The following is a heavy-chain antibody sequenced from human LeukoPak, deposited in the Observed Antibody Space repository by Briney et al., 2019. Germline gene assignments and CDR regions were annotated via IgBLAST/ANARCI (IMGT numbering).Heavy chain of an antibody. Sequence: GASVKVSCKASGYTFTSYAISWVRQAPGQGLEWMGGIIPIFGTANYAQKFQGRVTITADESTSTAYMELSSLRSEDTAVYYCAVVEGAPLEPAYTDYWGQGTLVTVSS. V-gene: IGHV1-69*13. CDR2: IIPIFGTA. CDR1: GYTFTSYA. D-gene: IGHD1-26*01. J-gene: IGHJ4*02. CDR3: AVVEGAPLEPAYTDY.